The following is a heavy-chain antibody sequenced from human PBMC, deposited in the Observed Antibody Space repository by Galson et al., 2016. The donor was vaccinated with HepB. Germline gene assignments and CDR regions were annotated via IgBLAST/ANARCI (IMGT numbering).Heavy chain of an antibody. CDR1: GFSFSDYS. Sequence: ALRLSCPASGFSFSDYSMNWVRQAPAHGLACISYIDNAGGAIYYADSVQGPFALARDNARDSLYLHMNSLSAEDTAVYYCAQAFLPGAWGQGTLVTVSS. CDR3: AQAFLPGA. D-gene: IGHD3-3*02. J-gene: IGHJ5*02. CDR2: IDNAGGAI. V-gene: IGHV3-48*01.